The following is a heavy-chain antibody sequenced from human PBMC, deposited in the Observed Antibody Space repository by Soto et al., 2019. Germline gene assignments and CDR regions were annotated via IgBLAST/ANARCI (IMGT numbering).Heavy chain of an antibody. CDR2: ITGSGVTT. J-gene: IGHJ4*02. Sequence: GGSLRLSCAASGFTFSSYAMSWVRQAPGKGLEWVPAITGSGVTTYYADSVKGRFTISRDQSKNTLYLQMGSLRADDTAVYYCAKVPGSGYDTIARNYFDYWGQGTLVTVSS. CDR1: GFTFSSYA. V-gene: IGHV3-23*01. CDR3: AKVPGSGYDTIARNYFDY. D-gene: IGHD5-12*01.